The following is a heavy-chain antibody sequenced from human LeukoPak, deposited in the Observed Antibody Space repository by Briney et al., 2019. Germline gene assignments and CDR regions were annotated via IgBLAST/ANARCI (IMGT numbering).Heavy chain of an antibody. D-gene: IGHD3-22*01. CDR1: GFTFSSYA. CDR3: ARENSMIVVVITPYFDY. Sequence: GGSLRLSCAASGFTFSSYAMHWVRQAPGKGLEWVAVISYDGSNKYYADSVKGRFTISRDNSKNTLYLQMNSLRAEDTAVYYCARENSMIVVVITPYFDYWGQGTLVTVSS. J-gene: IGHJ4*02. V-gene: IGHV3-30-3*01. CDR2: ISYDGSNK.